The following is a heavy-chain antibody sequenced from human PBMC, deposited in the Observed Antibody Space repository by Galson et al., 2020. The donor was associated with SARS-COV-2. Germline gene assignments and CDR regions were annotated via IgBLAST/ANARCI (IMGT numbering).Heavy chain of an antibody. CDR1: RYTLTELS. CDR2: FEPEDGET. D-gene: IGHD2-2*01. CDR3: ATGPVVVPAANWFDP. Sequence: ASVHVSCKVSRYTLTELSMHWVRQAPATGLEGTGGFEPEDGETIYPQKFQGRVTMPEDTSTDTAYMELSSLRSEDTAVYYCATGPVVVPAANWFDPWGQGTLVTVSS. V-gene: IGHV1-24*01. J-gene: IGHJ5*02.